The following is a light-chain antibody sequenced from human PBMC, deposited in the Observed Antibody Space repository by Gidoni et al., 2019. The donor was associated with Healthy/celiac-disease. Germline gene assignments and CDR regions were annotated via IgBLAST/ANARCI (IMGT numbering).Light chain of an antibody. J-gene: IGLJ2*01. Sequence: SELTQDPAVSVALGQTVRITCQGDSLRSYYASWYQQKPGQAPVLVIYGKNNRPSGIPDRFSGSSSGNTASLTITGAQAEDEADYYCNSRDSSGNPVFGGGTKLTVL. CDR1: SLRSYY. CDR3: NSRDSSGNPV. V-gene: IGLV3-19*01. CDR2: GKN.